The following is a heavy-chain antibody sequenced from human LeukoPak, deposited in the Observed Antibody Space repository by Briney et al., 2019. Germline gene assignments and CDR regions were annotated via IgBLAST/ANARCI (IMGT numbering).Heavy chain of an antibody. CDR2: ISWNSGSI. Sequence: GRSLRLSCAASGFTFDDYAMHWVRQAPGKGLEWVSGISWNSGSIGYADSVKGRFTISRDNAKNSLYLQMNSLRAEDTAVYYCARGTFGELSFFDYWGQGTLVTVSS. CDR3: ARGTFGELSFFDY. D-gene: IGHD3-10*01. J-gene: IGHJ4*02. CDR1: GFTFDDYA. V-gene: IGHV3-9*01.